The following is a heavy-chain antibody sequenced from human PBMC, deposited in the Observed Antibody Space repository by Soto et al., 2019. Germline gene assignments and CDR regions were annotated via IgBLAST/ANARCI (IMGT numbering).Heavy chain of an antibody. J-gene: IGHJ6*03. CDR2: IKQDGSEK. V-gene: IGHV3-7*01. D-gene: IGHD3-10*01. Sequence: GGSLRLSCAASGFTFSSYWMSWVRQAPGKGLEWVANIKQDGSEKYYVDSVKGRFTISRDNAKNSLYLQMNSLRAEDTAVYYCARDQPLLWFGELLPPPLGDYYYYMDVWGKGTTVTVSS. CDR3: ARDQPLLWFGELLPPPLGDYYYYMDV. CDR1: GFTFSSYW.